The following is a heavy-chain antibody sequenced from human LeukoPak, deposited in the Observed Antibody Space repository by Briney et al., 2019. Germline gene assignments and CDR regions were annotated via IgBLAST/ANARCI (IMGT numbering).Heavy chain of an antibody. V-gene: IGHV4-38-2*01. CDR1: GYSIRSGYQ. Sequence: SETLSLTCSVSGYSIRSGYQWGWIRPAPGDGLEWIGSINYSGSTYDNPSLKSRVTISIDTSKNQIFLKLRSTTAADTAHYYCARAEINDYNRYWGQGSLVIVSS. D-gene: IGHD4-11*01. CDR2: INYSGST. J-gene: IGHJ4*02. CDR3: ARAEINDYNRY.